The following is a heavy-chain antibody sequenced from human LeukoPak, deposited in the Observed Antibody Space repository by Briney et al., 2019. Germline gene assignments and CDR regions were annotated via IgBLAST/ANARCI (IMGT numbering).Heavy chain of an antibody. D-gene: IGHD6-19*01. CDR1: GFTFSSYW. CDR3: ARVSSIAVAGPLDY. V-gene: IGHV3-7*03. J-gene: IGHJ4*02. Sequence: GGSLRLSCAASGFTFSSYWMSWVRQAPGKGLEWVANIKQDGSEKYYVDSVKGRFTISRDNAKNSLYLQMNSLRAEDTAVYYCARVSSIAVAGPLDYWGQGTLVTVSS. CDR2: IKQDGSEK.